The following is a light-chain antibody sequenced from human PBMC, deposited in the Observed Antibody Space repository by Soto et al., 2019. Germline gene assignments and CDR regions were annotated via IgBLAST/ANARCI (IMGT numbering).Light chain of an antibody. V-gene: IGKV3-15*01. CDR2: GAS. Sequence: EIVMTQSPATLSVSPGERATLSCRASQSVSSNLAWYQQKPGQAPRLLIYGASTRPTGIPARFSGSGSGTEFTLTISSLQSEDFAVYYCQQYNNWPVTFGQGTKVDIK. CDR1: QSVSSN. CDR3: QQYNNWPVT. J-gene: IGKJ1*01.